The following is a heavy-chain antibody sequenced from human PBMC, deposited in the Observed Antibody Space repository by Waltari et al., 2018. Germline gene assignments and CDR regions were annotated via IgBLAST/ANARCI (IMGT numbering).Heavy chain of an antibody. CDR3: ARDFRNGASDI. V-gene: IGHV3-11*04. J-gene: IGHJ3*02. Sequence: VQTVESGGGLVEPGGFRGPSFAAPGFHPGGLYYPWTRQAPGKGLEWISYIAGSGSIIYYADSVKGRFTISRDNAKNSLYLQMDSLRADDTAVYYCARDFRNGASDIWGRGTMVTVAS. CDR1: GFHPGGLY. D-gene: IGHD1-1*01. CDR2: IAGSGSII.